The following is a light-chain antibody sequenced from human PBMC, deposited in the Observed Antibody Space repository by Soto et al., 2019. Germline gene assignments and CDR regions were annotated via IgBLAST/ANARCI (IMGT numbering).Light chain of an antibody. CDR3: CSYASGSIYV. CDR2: EVG. V-gene: IGLV2-14*01. Sequence: QSALTQPASVSGSPGQSITISCTGTSSDVGAFNYVSWYLQYPGKAPKLMIYEVGNRPSGVSNRFSGSKSGNTASLTISGLQAEDEDAYYCCSYASGSIYVFGTGTKLTVL. J-gene: IGLJ1*01. CDR1: SSDVGAFNY.